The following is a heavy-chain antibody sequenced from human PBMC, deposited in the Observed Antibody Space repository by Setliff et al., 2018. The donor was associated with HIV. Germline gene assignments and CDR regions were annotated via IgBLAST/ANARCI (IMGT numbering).Heavy chain of an antibody. CDR3: ARDQLAMVRRNGMDV. CDR2: ISGSSVFI. V-gene: IGHV3-23*01. CDR1: GFILRDYA. J-gene: IGHJ6*02. Sequence: GGSLRLSCAASGFILRDYAMSWVRQAPGKGLAWVSAISGSSVFIFYADSVKGRFTISRDNSKNTLYVQMNSLRVEDTAVYYCARDQLAMVRRNGMDVWGQGTTVTVSS. D-gene: IGHD3-10*01.